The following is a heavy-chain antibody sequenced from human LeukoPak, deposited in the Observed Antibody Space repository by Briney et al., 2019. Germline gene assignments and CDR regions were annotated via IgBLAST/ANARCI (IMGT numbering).Heavy chain of an antibody. CDR1: GGSFSGYY. CDR2: INHSGST. J-gene: IGHJ4*02. V-gene: IGHV4-34*01. CDR3: ARGRRSGSYRY. Sequence: PSETLSLTCAGYGGSFSGYYWSWIRQPPGKGLEWIGEINHSGSTNYNPSLKSRVTISVDTSKNQFSLKLSSVTAADTAVYYCARGRRSGSYRYWGQGTLVTVSS. D-gene: IGHD1-26*01.